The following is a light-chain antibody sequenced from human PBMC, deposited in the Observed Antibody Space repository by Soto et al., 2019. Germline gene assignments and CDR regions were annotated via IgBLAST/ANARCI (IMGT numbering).Light chain of an antibody. CDR3: CSYAGSSTHI. CDR1: SSDVGSHNL. V-gene: IGLV2-23*01. J-gene: IGLJ1*01. CDR2: EGS. Sequence: QSALTQPASVSGSPGQSITISCTGTSSDVGSHNLVSWYQQHPDRAPKLMIYEGSKRPSGVSNRFSGSKSGNTASLTISGLQADDEADYFCCSYAGSSTHIFGSGTKVTVL.